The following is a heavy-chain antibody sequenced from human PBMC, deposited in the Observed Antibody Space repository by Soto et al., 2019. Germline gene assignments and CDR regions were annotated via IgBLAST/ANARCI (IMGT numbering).Heavy chain of an antibody. V-gene: IGHV3-23*01. CDR2: ISRDGANR. CDR3: VSWFSAHLDY. CDR1: GVTSGDLG. Sequence: PGGSLRLSCAASGVTSGDLGMSWVRQCPGRGLEWVSTISRDGANRHYADSVNGRFTISRDNSRNTVDLHMARLRAEDTARYYCVSWFSAHLDYWGQGIVVTVSS. D-gene: IGHD3-10*01. J-gene: IGHJ4*02.